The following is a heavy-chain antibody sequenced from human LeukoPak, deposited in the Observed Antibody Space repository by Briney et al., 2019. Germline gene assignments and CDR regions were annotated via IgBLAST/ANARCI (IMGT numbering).Heavy chain of an antibody. J-gene: IGHJ4*02. V-gene: IGHV3-20*04. CDR3: AKALLRYFDWLPIDY. CDR1: GFSFDDYG. D-gene: IGHD3-9*01. CDR2: INWNGGST. Sequence: GGSLRLSCAASGFSFDDYGMSWVRQAPGKGLEWVSGINWNGGSTGYADSVKGRFTISRDNAKNSLYLQMNSLRTEDTALYYCAKALLRYFDWLPIDYWGQGTLVTVSS.